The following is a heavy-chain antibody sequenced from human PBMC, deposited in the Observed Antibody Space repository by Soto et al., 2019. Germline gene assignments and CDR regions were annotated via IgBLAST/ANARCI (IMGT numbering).Heavy chain of an antibody. D-gene: IGHD6-19*01. Sequence: GGSLILSCAASGFTFSSYDMHWVRQATGKGLEWVSAIGTAGDTYYPGSVKGRFTISRENAKNSLYLQMNSLRAGDTAVYYCARAPRKYSSGWYFRYDYGMDVWGQGTTVTVSS. CDR3: ARAPRKYSSGWYFRYDYGMDV. V-gene: IGHV3-13*01. CDR1: GFTFSSYD. CDR2: IGTAGDT. J-gene: IGHJ6*02.